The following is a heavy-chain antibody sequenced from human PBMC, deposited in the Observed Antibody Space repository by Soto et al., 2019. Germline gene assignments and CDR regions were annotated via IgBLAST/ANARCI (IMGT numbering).Heavy chain of an antibody. CDR1: GFTFSSYG. CDR2: ISYDGSNK. CDR3: ARITVAAAGRCLDY. J-gene: IGHJ4*02. D-gene: IGHD6-13*01. V-gene: IGHV3-30*03. Sequence: QVQLVESGGGVVQPGRSLRLSCAASGFTFSSYGMHWVRQAPGKGLEWVAVISYDGSNKYYADSVKCRFNISRDNSKNTLYLQMNSLRAEDTAVYYCARITVAAAGRCLDYWGQGTLVTVSS.